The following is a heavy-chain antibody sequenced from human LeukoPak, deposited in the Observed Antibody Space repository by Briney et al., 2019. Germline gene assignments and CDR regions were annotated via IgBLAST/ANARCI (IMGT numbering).Heavy chain of an antibody. CDR2: ITWNSGTI. V-gene: IGHV3-9*01. D-gene: IGHD6-19*01. CDR1: GFTFDDYA. J-gene: IGHJ4*02. Sequence: GRSLRLSCAASGFTFDDYAMHWVRQAPGKGLEWVSGITWNSGTIGYADSVKGRFTISRDNAKNSLYLQVNSLRAEDTALYYCAKGSSGWYFDFDYWGQGTLVTVSS. CDR3: AKGSSGWYFDFDY.